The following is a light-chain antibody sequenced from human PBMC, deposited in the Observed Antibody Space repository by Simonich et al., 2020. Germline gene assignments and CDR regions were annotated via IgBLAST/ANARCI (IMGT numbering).Light chain of an antibody. J-gene: IGKJ2*01. V-gene: IGKV1-39*01. CDR2: AAS. CDR3: QQSYSTPYT. Sequence: DIQMNPPPSSLSASVGDRVTITCRASQSISSYFNSYHHKPGKAPKLQSYAASSLKRGFPSRFSGSGSGTYFTLTISSLQPEDFATYYCQQSYSTPYTFGQGTKLEIK. CDR1: QSISSY.